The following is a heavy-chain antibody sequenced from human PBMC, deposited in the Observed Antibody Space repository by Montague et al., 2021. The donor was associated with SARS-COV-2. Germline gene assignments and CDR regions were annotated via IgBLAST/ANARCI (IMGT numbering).Heavy chain of an antibody. CDR1: GGSINSYY. V-gene: IGHV4-4*07. J-gene: IGHJ3*02. Sequence: SETLSLTCGVSGGSINSYYWSWIRQPAGKGLEWIGRIYTSGRTNHSPSLKSRVTISVDTSRNHLSLKLTSVTAADTAVYYCARDLGYDSSGPDAFDIWGQGTMVTVSS. D-gene: IGHD3-22*01. CDR2: IYTSGRT. CDR3: ARDLGYDSSGPDAFDI.